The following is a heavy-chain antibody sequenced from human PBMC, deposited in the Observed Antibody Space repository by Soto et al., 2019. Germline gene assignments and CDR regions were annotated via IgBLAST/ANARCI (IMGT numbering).Heavy chain of an antibody. Sequence: GASVKVSCKASGGTFSSYAISWVRQAPGQGLEWMGGIIPIFGTANYAQKFQGRVTITADESTSTAYMELSSLRSEGTAVYYCATFYDSSGYYYHYWGQGTLVTVSS. CDR1: GGTFSSYA. V-gene: IGHV1-69*13. CDR3: ATFYDSSGYYYHY. J-gene: IGHJ4*02. CDR2: IIPIFGTA. D-gene: IGHD3-22*01.